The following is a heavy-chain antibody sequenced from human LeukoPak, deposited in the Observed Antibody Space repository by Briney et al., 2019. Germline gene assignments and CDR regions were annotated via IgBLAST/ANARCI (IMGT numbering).Heavy chain of an antibody. V-gene: IGHV3-23*01. CDR3: AKAGSMATPTPYYFDY. Sequence: GGSLRPSCAASGFTFRTYAMSWVRRAPGKGLEWVSAFSGSGDSTYYADSVKGRFTISRDNSKNTLYLQVNSLRAEDTAIYYCAKAGSMATPTPYYFDYWGQGTLVTVSS. J-gene: IGHJ4*02. CDR2: FSGSGDST. D-gene: IGHD5-24*01. CDR1: GFTFRTYA.